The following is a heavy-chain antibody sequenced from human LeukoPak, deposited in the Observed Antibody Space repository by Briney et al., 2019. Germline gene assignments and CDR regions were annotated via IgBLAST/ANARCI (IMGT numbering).Heavy chain of an antibody. J-gene: IGHJ6*02. CDR1: VESFSGHY. V-gene: IGHV4-34*01. D-gene: IGHD1-26*01. Sequence: PSETLSLTCAVYVESFSGHYWSWIRQPPGKGLEWIGEINHSGSTNYNASLKSRVTMSVDTSKNQFSLKLSSVTAADTAVYYCARHQHAGREHYYGIDVWGQGTTVSVSS. CDR3: ARHQHAGREHYYGIDV. CDR2: INHSGST.